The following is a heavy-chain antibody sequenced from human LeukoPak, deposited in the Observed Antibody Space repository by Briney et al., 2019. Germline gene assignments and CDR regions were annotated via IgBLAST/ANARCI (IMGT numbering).Heavy chain of an antibody. CDR2: IYYSGST. J-gene: IGHJ6*02. CDR1: GGSISSGGYY. V-gene: IGHV4-31*03. CDR3: ARDAYYYGMDV. Sequence: LQTLSLTCTVSGGSISSGGYYWSWIRQHPGKGLEWNGYIYYSGSTYYNPSLKSRVTISVDTSKNQFSLKLSSVTAADTAVYYCARDAYYYGMDVWGQGTTVTVSS.